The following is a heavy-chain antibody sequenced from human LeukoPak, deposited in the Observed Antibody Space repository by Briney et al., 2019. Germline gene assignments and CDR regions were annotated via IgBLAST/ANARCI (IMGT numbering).Heavy chain of an antibody. D-gene: IGHD2-2*01. CDR1: GGSFSGYY. J-gene: IGHJ6*02. CDR3: AREKLGYCSSTSCQTTYYYYGMDV. CDR2: INHSGST. V-gene: IGHV4-34*01. Sequence: SETLSLTCAVYGGSFSGYYWSWIRQPPGKGLEWIGEINHSGSTNYNPSLKSRVTISVDTSKNQFSLKLSSVTAADTAVYYCAREKLGYCSSTSCQTTYYYYGMDVWGQGTTVTVSS.